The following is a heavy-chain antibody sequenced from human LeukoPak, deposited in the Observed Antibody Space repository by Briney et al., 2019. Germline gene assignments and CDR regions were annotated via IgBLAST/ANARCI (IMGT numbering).Heavy chain of an antibody. Sequence: GGSLRLSCAASGFTFSSYGMSWVRQAPGKGLGWVSAISGSGGSTYYADSVKGRFTISRDNSKNTLYLQMNSLRAEDTAVYYCARDQRGDYFDYWGQGTLVTVSS. CDR3: ARDQRGDYFDY. J-gene: IGHJ4*02. CDR2: ISGSGGST. CDR1: GFTFSSYG. V-gene: IGHV3-23*01. D-gene: IGHD3-16*01.